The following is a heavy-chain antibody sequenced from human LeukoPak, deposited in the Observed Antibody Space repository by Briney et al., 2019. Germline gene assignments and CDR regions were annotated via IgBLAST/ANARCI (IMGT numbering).Heavy chain of an antibody. CDR2: TAPV. V-gene: IGHV3-23*01. CDR1: GFTFSDYA. CDR3: AKDSFSYNGVFDALDV. D-gene: IGHD2-8*01. Sequence: GGSLRLSCVASGFTFSDYAMTWVRQAPGKGLEWVSSTAPVYYADSVKGRFTISRDDSKNTLFLQMNSLRVEDTAIYYCAKDSFSYNGVFDALDVWGQGSMVTVSS. J-gene: IGHJ3*01.